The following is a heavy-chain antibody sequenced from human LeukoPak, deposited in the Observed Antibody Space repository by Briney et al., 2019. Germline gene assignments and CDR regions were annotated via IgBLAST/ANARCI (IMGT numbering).Heavy chain of an antibody. CDR2: ISGSGGNT. V-gene: IGHV3-23*01. D-gene: IGHD1-14*01. Sequence: GGSLILSCAASGFTFSSYRMSWVRQPPGKGLEWVSTISGSGGNTYFPDSVKGRFTISRDDSQNTLYLQMNSLRAEDTAVYYCAKAPRSYFDYWGQGTLVTVSS. J-gene: IGHJ4*02. CDR1: GFTFSSYR. CDR3: AKAPRSYFDY.